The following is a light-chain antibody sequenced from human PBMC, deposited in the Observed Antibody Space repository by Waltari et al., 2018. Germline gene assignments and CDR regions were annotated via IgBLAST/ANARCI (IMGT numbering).Light chain of an antibody. CDR2: GAS. CDR1: QTVRTTY. Sequence: EIVLTQSPGTLSLSPGERATPSCRASQTVRTTYLAWYQQKPGQAPTLPIYGASSRATGIPDRFSGSGSGTDFSLTISSLEPEDFAVYYCQQYDISPLTFGGGTKVEIK. CDR3: QQYDISPLT. V-gene: IGKV3-20*01. J-gene: IGKJ4*01.